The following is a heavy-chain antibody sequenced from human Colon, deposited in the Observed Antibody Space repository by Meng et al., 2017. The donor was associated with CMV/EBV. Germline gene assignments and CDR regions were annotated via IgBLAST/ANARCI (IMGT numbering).Heavy chain of an antibody. D-gene: IGHD3-3*01. CDR2: ITSGSNVI. J-gene: IGHJ4*02. V-gene: IGHV3-21*04. CDR1: GFTLSTYS. Sequence: GESLKISCVGSGFTLSTYSMNWVRQAPGKGLEWVSSITSGSNVINYAESVKGRFTISRDNAKSSVFLQMNDLRADDTAVYYCVRDLAVFGVVSENFWGQGTLVTVSS. CDR3: VRDLAVFGVVSENF.